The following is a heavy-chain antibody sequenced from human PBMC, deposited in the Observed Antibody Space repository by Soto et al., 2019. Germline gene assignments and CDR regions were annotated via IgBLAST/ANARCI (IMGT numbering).Heavy chain of an antibody. CDR2: IYHSGST. J-gene: IGHJ3*02. V-gene: IGHV4-30-2*01. D-gene: IGHD2-21*02. CDR3: AGYCGGDCYSVDDAFDI. Sequence: SETLSLTCAVSGGSISSGGYSWSWIRQPPGKGLEWIGYIYHSGSTYYNPSLKSRVTISVDRSKNQFSLKLSSVTAADTAVYYCAGYCGGDCYSVDDAFDIWGQGTMVTVS. CDR1: GGSISSGGYS.